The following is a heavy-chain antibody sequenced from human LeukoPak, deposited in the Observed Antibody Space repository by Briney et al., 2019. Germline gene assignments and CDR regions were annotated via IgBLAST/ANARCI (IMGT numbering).Heavy chain of an antibody. V-gene: IGHV1-18*01. CDR1: GGTFSSYA. CDR2: ISAYNGNT. Sequence: ASVKVSCKASGGTFSSYAISWVRQAPGQGLEWMGWISAYNGNTNYAQKLQGRVTMTTDTSTSTAYMELRSLRSDDTAVYYCARGYSSGWLEDYYYGMDVWGQGTTVTVSS. J-gene: IGHJ6*02. CDR3: ARGYSSGWLEDYYYGMDV. D-gene: IGHD6-19*01.